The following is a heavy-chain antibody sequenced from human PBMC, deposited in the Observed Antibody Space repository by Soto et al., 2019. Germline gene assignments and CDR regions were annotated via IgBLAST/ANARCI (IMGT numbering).Heavy chain of an antibody. V-gene: IGHV3-23*01. Sequence: EVQLLESGGGLVQPGGSLRLSCAASGFTFSSYAMSWVLQAPGKGLEGVSGISGSGGSTYYADSVKGRFTISRDNSKNTLYLQMNSLRAEDTAVYYCAKDPYYDILTGRPAFDYWGQGTLVTVSS. CDR3: AKDPYYDILTGRPAFDY. CDR2: ISGSGGST. D-gene: IGHD3-9*01. CDR1: GFTFSSYA. J-gene: IGHJ4*02.